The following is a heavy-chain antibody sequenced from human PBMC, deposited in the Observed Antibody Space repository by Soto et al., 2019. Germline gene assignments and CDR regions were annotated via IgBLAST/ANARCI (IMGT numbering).Heavy chain of an antibody. Sequence: ASVKVSCKASGYTFTGYYMHWVRQAPGQGLEWMGWINPNSGGTNYAQKFQGRVTMTRDTSISTAYMELSRLRSDDTAVYYCARAYGSGSYYAYWAQGTLVTVSS. D-gene: IGHD3-10*01. CDR1: GYTFTGYY. J-gene: IGHJ4*02. CDR2: INPNSGGT. CDR3: ARAYGSGSYYAY. V-gene: IGHV1-2*02.